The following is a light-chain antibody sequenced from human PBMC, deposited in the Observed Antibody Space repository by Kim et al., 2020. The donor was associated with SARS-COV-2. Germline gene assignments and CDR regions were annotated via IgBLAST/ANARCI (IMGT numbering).Light chain of an antibody. V-gene: IGKV1-5*01. J-gene: IGKJ4*01. CDR2: DAS. CDR1: ESITDW. Sequence: DIQMTQSPSTLSALVGDRVIITCRASESITDWLAWYQQKPGTAPKLLLYDASSLENGVPSRFSGSGSGTEFTLTISSLQPDDFATYYCQQYNSYPVTFGGGTKVEIK. CDR3: QQYNSYPVT.